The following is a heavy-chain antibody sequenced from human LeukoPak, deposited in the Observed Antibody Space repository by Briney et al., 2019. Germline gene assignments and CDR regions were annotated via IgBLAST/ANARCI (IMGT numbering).Heavy chain of an antibody. J-gene: IGHJ6*02. D-gene: IGHD7-27*01. CDR3: ARVQLTGDRGYYYYGMDV. CDR2: ISSNGGST. Sequence: GGSLRLSCAASGFTFSSYAMHWVRQAPGKGLEYVSAISSNGGSTYYANSVEGRFTISRDNSKNTLYLQMGSLRAEDTAVYYCARVQLTGDRGYYYYGMDVWGQGTTVTVSS. V-gene: IGHV3-64*01. CDR1: GFTFSSYA.